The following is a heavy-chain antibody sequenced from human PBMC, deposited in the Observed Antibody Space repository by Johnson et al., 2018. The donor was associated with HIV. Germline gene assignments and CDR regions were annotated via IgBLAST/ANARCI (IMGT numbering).Heavy chain of an antibody. Sequence: VQLVESGGSVVRPGGSLRLSCAASGFSFDDYGMTWVRQAPGKGLEWVSGINWNGNTRDYVDSVKGRFTISRDNAKNSLLLQMKSLRAEDTALYYCARVNGDHGAFDIWGQGTMVTVSA. CDR3: ARVNGDHGAFDI. J-gene: IGHJ3*02. CDR1: GFSFDDYG. D-gene: IGHD4-17*01. CDR2: INWNGNTR. V-gene: IGHV3-20*04.